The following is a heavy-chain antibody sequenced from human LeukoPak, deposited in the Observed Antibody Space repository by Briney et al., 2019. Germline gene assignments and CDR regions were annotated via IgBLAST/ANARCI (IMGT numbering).Heavy chain of an antibody. J-gene: IGHJ4*02. CDR2: ISWNSGSI. CDR1: GFTFDDYP. Sequence: GGSLRLSCAASGFTFDDYPMHWVRQAPGKGLEWVSGISWNSGSIGYADSVKGRFTISRDNAKNSLYLQMNSLRAEDTALYYCAKDSSSSWYGGGFAYWGQGTLVTVSS. CDR3: AKDSSSSWYGGGFAY. V-gene: IGHV3-9*01. D-gene: IGHD6-13*01.